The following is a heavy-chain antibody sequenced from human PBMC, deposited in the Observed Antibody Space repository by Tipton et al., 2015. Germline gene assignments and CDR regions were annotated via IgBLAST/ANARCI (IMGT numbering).Heavy chain of an antibody. CDR1: GGSIRSYY. CDR2: IYYSGST. D-gene: IGHD2/OR15-2a*01. J-gene: IGHJ4*01. Sequence: TLSLTCTVSGGSIRSYYWSWIRQPPGKGLEWIGYIYYSGSTNYNPSLKSRVTISVDTSKNRFSLKLGSVTAADTAVYYCARGDDSTSMATGFDYWGRGALVTVSS. V-gene: IGHV4-59*01. CDR3: ARGDDSTSMATGFDY.